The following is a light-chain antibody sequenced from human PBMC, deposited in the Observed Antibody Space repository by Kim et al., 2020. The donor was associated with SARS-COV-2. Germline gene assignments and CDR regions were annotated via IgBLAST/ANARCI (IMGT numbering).Light chain of an antibody. V-gene: IGKV3-15*01. CDR1: QSVSSN. J-gene: IGKJ2*01. CDR2: GAS. CDR3: QRYNTHT. Sequence: EIVMTQSPATLSVSPGERATLSCRASQSVSSNLAWYQQKPGQAPRLLIYGASTRATGIPARFSGSGSGTEFTLTISSLQSEDFAVYYCQRYNTHTFGQGTKLEI.